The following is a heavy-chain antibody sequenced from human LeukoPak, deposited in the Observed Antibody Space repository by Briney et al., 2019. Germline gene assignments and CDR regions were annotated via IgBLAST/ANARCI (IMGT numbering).Heavy chain of an antibody. CDR3: ARSGIAAAGYYYYGLDV. CDR2: IYTSGST. CDR1: GASISSGSYY. D-gene: IGHD6-13*01. Sequence: SQTLSLTCTVSGASISSGSYYWSWIRQPPGKGLEWIGRIYTSGSTNYNPSLKSRVTISVDTSKNQFSLKLSSVTAADTAVYYCARSGIAAAGYYYYGLDVWGQGTTVTVSS. V-gene: IGHV4-61*02. J-gene: IGHJ6*02.